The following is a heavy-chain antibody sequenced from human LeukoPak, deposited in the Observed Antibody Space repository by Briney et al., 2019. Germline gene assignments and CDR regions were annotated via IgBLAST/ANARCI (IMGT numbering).Heavy chain of an antibody. CDR1: GFTFSSYA. D-gene: IGHD3-9*01. V-gene: IGHV3-30*04. CDR2: ISYDGSNK. Sequence: GGSLRLSCAASGFTFSSYAMHWVRQAPGKGLEWVAVISYDGSNKYYADSVKGRFTISRDNSKNTLYLQMNSLRAEDTAVYYCAKDTSLTYYDILTGYSRRAEYFQHWGQGTLVTVSS. J-gene: IGHJ1*01. CDR3: AKDTSLTYYDILTGYSRRAEYFQH.